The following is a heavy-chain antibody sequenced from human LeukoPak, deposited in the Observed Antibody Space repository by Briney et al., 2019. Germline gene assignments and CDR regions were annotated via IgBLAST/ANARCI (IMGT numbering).Heavy chain of an antibody. D-gene: IGHD2-2*01. V-gene: IGHV4-34*01. CDR3: AGNCSSTSCPPGGFDY. CDR1: GGSFSGYY. J-gene: IGHJ4*02. Sequence: SETLSLSCAVYGGSFSGYYWSWIRQPTGKGLEWIGEINHSGSTNYNPSLKSRVTISVDTSKNQFSLKLSSVTAADTAVYYCAGNCSSTSCPPGGFDYWGQGTLVTVSS. CDR2: INHSGST.